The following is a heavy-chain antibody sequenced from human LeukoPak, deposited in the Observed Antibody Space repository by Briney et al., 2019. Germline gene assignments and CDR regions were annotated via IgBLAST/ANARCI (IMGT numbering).Heavy chain of an antibody. Sequence: SETLSLTCTVSGVSISSYYWSWIRQPPGKGLEWIGYIYYSGSTNYNPSLKSRVTISVDTSKNQFSLKLSSVTAADTAVYYCARRGYCSGGSCFWELDYWGQGTLVTVSS. CDR3: ARRGYCSGGSCFWELDY. D-gene: IGHD2-15*01. V-gene: IGHV4-59*01. CDR2: IYYSGST. CDR1: GVSISSYY. J-gene: IGHJ4*02.